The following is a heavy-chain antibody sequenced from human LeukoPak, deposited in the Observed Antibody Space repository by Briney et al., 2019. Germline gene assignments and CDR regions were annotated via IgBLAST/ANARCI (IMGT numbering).Heavy chain of an antibody. J-gene: IGHJ6*03. V-gene: IGHV4-34*01. CDR1: GGSFSGYY. D-gene: IGHD2-2*01. CDR3: ARGRRYCSSTSCYHRYYYYMDV. Sequence: SETLSLTCAVYGGSFSGYYWSWIRQPPGKGLEWIGEINHSGSTNYNPSLNSRVTISVDTSKNQFSLKLSSVTAADTAVYYCARGRRYCSSTSCYHRYYYYMDVWGKGTTVTVSS. CDR2: INHSGST.